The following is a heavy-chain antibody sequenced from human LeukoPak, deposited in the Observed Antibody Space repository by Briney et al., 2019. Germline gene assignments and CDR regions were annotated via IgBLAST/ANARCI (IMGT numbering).Heavy chain of an antibody. D-gene: IGHD4-17*01. CDR3: ARGRLYGPDY. V-gene: IGHV3-48*03. CDR1: GFTFSNCE. CDR2: ISSSSSPI. Sequence: PGGSLRLSCAASGFTFSNCEMNWVRQSPGKGLEWISYISSSSSPIYYGDSVKGRFTISRDNAKNSLYLQMNSLRAEDTAVYYCARGRLYGPDYWGQGTLVTVSS. J-gene: IGHJ4*02.